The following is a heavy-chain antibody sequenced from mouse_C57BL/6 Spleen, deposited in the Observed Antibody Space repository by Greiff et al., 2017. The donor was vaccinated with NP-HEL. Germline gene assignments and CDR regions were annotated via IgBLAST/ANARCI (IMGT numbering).Heavy chain of an antibody. V-gene: IGHV5-17*01. J-gene: IGHJ4*01. CDR2: ISSGSSTI. CDR3: ATLYGKGWAMDY. D-gene: IGHD2-1*01. Sequence: EVKLVESGGGLVKPGGSLKLSCAASGFTFSDYGMHWVRQAPEKGLEWVAYISSGSSTIYYVDTVKGRFTISRDNAKNTLFLQMTSLRSEDTAMYYCATLYGKGWAMDYWGQGTSVTVSS. CDR1: GFTFSDYG.